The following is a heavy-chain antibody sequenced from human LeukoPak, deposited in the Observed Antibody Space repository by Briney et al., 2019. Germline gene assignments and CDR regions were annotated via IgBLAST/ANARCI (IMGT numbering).Heavy chain of an antibody. CDR3: VRDSVEWYIFDY. CDR1: GFTFSSYW. J-gene: IGHJ4*02. V-gene: IGHV3-74*01. CDR2: TNRDGSST. D-gene: IGHD3-3*01. Sequence: GGSLRLSCAASGFTFSSYWMHRVRQAPGKGPVWVARTNRDGSSTAYADSVKGRFTISKDNAKNTLYLLMNSLRAEDTAVYYCVRDSVEWYIFDYWGQGTLVTVSS.